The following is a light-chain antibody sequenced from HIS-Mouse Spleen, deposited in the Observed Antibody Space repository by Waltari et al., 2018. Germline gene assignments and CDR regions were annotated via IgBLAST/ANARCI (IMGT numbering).Light chain of an antibody. CDR1: SSHTGRNS. Sequence: QSVLTQPPSASGTPGQRVTISCSGTSSHTGRNSVYWYQQLPGTAPKLLIYRNNQRPSGVPDRFSGSKSGTSASLAISGLRSEDEADYYCAAWDDSLSGPVFGGGTKLTVL. V-gene: IGLV1-47*01. CDR3: AAWDDSLSGPV. CDR2: RNN. J-gene: IGLJ2*01.